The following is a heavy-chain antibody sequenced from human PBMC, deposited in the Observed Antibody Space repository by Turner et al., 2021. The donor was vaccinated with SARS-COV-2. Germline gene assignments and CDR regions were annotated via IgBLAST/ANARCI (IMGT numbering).Heavy chain of an antibody. J-gene: IGHJ4*02. D-gene: IGHD3-22*01. CDR3: ARDGSGYYDSSGYFDH. CDR2: IWYVGSNK. CDR1: GFTFSSYG. Sequence: QVQLVESGGGVVQPGRSLRLSCAASGFTFSSYGMNWVRQAPGKGLEWVAVIWYVGSNKYYADSVKGRFTISRDNSKNTLYLQMNSLRAEDTAVYYCARDGSGYYDSSGYFDHWGQGTLVTVSS. V-gene: IGHV3-33*01.